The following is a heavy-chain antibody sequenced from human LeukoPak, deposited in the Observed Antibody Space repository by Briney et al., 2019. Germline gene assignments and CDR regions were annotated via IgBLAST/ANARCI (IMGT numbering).Heavy chain of an antibody. CDR3: ASSGGGYDILTGYPKGPFDY. Sequence: ASVKVSCKASGGTFSSYAISWVRQAPGQGLELIGGIIPIFGTANYAQKFQGRVTITADESPSTAYMELSSLRSEDTAVYYCASSGGGYDILTGYPKGPFDYWGQGTLVTVSS. D-gene: IGHD3-9*01. J-gene: IGHJ4*02. CDR1: GGTFSSYA. CDR2: IIPIFGTA. V-gene: IGHV1-69*13.